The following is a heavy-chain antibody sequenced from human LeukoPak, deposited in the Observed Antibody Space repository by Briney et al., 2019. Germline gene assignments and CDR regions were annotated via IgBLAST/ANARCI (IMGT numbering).Heavy chain of an antibody. CDR3: ARQGYISIYSDP. Sequence: PSETLSLTCSVSGDSISGSRFSWGWIRQPPGKGLEWIGSISYSGTSYHNPSLKSRVTLSVDTSKNQFSLHLNSVTAADTAVYFCARQGYISIYSDPWGQGTLVTVSS. CDR1: GDSISGSRFS. J-gene: IGHJ5*02. V-gene: IGHV4-39*01. CDR2: ISYSGTS. D-gene: IGHD2-15*01.